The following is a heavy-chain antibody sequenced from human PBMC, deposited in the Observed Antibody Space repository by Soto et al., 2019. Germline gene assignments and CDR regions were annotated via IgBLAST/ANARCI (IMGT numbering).Heavy chain of an antibody. V-gene: IGHV3-23*01. CDR1: EFTFSNYA. CDR2: ISYGGGTT. D-gene: IGHD3-22*01. J-gene: IGHJ4*02. Sequence: PGGSLRLSCAASEFTFSNYAMSWVRQAPGKGLEWVSAISYGGGTTYYADSEKGRFTISRDNSKNTLYLQMNSLRAEDTAVYYCAKNPGYYNDSTGYHFDYWGPGPLVTVST. CDR3: AKNPGYYNDSTGYHFDY.